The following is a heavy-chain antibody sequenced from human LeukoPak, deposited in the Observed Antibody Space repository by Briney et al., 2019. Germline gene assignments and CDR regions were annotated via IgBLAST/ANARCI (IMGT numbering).Heavy chain of an antibody. CDR1: GGPVRGYY. Sequence: PSETLSLTCTVSGGPVRGYYWSWIRQPQSPGKGLEWIGYVHYSGSTNYNPSLKSRVTISLDTSKNQFSLKLSSVTAADTAIYYCARESSTSQTNLFDYWGQGTLVAVSS. CDR2: VHYSGST. D-gene: IGHD2-2*01. J-gene: IGHJ4*02. CDR3: ARESSTSQTNLFDY. V-gene: IGHV4-59*02.